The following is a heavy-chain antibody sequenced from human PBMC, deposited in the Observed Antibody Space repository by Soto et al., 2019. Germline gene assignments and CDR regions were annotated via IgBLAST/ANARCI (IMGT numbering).Heavy chain of an antibody. D-gene: IGHD1-26*01. CDR1: ANSLTSHW. J-gene: IGHJ4*02. V-gene: IGHV5-51*01. CDR2: IYTGDSDT. Sequence: GESLQVSCRCSANSLTSHWNGWVRQMPGKGLEYMGIIYTGDSDTRYSPSFQGQVTISADKSIRTAYLQWSSLKASDTAVYYCASGVTWEYIDSWGQGTQVTVSS. CDR3: ASGVTWEYIDS.